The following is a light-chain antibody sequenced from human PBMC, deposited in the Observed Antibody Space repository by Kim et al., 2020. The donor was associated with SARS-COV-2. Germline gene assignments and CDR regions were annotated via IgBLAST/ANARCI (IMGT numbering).Light chain of an antibody. CDR3: HQYDRAWT. CDR2: KAS. Sequence: SAYIGDRVTITCRASQTISNWLAWYQQKPGTAPKLLIYKASSLESGVPSRFSGSGSGTEFTLTITSLQPDDSATYYCHQYDRAWTFGQGTKVDIK. V-gene: IGKV1-5*03. CDR1: QTISNW. J-gene: IGKJ1*01.